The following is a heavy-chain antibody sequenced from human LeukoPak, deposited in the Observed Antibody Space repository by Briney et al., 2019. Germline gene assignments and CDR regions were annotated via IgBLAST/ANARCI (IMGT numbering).Heavy chain of an antibody. CDR3: ACGYSYERALSFDY. J-gene: IGHJ4*02. CDR1: GSHFTSYW. D-gene: IGHD5-18*01. V-gene: IGHV5-51*01. Sequence: TGESLQISCKGSGSHFTSYWIGGARQMPEKGLEWMGIIHPGDSDTRYSPSFQGQVTISADKSISTAYLQWSSLKASDTAMYYCACGYSYERALSFDYWGQGTLVTVSS. CDR2: IHPGDSDT.